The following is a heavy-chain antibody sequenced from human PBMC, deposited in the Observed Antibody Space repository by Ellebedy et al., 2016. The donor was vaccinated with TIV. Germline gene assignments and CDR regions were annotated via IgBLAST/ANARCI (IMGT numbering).Heavy chain of an antibody. Sequence: ASVKVSCKASGGTFSSYAISWVRQAPGQGLEWMGGIIPIFGTANYAQKFQGRVTITADESTSTAYMELSSLRSEDTAVYYCASLLHSGSSRRLPYYFDYWGQGTLVTVSS. V-gene: IGHV1-69*13. J-gene: IGHJ4*02. CDR1: GGTFSSYA. CDR2: IIPIFGTA. D-gene: IGHD1-26*01. CDR3: ASLLHSGSSRRLPYYFDY.